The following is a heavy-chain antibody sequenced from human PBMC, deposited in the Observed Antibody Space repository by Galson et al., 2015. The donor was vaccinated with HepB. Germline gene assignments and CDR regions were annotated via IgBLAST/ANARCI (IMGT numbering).Heavy chain of an antibody. V-gene: IGHV5-10-1*01. J-gene: IGHJ6*02. CDR1: GYSFTSYW. CDR3: ATSITGTTGAYYYYGMDV. CDR2: IDPSDSYT. D-gene: IGHD1-7*01. Sequence: QSGAEVKKPGESLRISCKGSGYSFTSYWISWVRQMPGKGLEWMGRIDPSDSYTNYSPSFQGHVTISADKSISTAYLQWSSLKASDTAMYYCATSITGTTGAYYYYGMDVWGQGTTVTVSS.